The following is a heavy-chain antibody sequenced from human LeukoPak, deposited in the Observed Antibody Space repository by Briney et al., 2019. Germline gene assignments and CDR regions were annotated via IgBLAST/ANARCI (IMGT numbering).Heavy chain of an antibody. CDR1: GGSTSSGSYY. CDR3: ARDIRDSSSSRFDY. J-gene: IGHJ4*02. V-gene: IGHV4-39*07. Sequence: SETLSLTCSVSGGSTSSGSYYWGWIRQPPGKGLEWIASIYYSGSTFYNPSLKSRVSITVDTSKNQFSLKLSSVTAADTAVYYCARDIRDSSSSRFDYWGQGTLVTVSS. CDR2: IYYSGST. D-gene: IGHD6-6*01.